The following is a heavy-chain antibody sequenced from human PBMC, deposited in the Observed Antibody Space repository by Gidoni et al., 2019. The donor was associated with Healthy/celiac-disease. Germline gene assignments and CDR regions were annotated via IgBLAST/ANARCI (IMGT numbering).Heavy chain of an antibody. J-gene: IGHJ6*02. CDR1: GGSISRSY. CDR3: ARDRSPGYCSSTSCYATGYYYYGMDV. Sequence: QVQLQESGPGLVKPSETLSITCTGSGGSISRSYWSWIRQPAGKGLEWIGRIYTSGSPNDNPSLKSRVTMSVDTSKNQFSLKLSSVTAADTAVYYCARDRSPGYCSSTSCYATGYYYYGMDVWGQGTTVTVSS. V-gene: IGHV4-4*07. D-gene: IGHD2-2*01. CDR2: IYTSGSP.